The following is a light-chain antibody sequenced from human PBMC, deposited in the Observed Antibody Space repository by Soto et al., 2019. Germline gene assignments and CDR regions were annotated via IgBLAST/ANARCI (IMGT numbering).Light chain of an antibody. CDR1: QSVRSDY. CDR2: GAS. Sequence: EIVLTQSPDTLSLSPGQRATLSCRAIQSVRSDYFAWYQQKPGQAPRLLIYGASSRATGIPDRFSGSGSGTDFTLTISRLEPEDFAVYYCQQYGSSPPITFGQGTRLEI. V-gene: IGKV3-20*01. J-gene: IGKJ5*01. CDR3: QQYGSSPPIT.